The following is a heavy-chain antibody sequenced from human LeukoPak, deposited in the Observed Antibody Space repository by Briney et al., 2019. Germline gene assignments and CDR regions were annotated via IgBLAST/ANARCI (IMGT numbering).Heavy chain of an antibody. CDR3: AKGGKWDVTPFDY. CDR1: GFTFTSYS. CDR2: ISGGGGST. Sequence: GGSLRLSCAASGFTFTSYSMNWVRQAPGKGLEWVSTISGGGGSTYYADSVKGRFTISRDNSKNTLYLQVNSLRAEDMAVYYCAKGGKWDVTPFDYWGQGTLVTVSS. V-gene: IGHV3-23*01. J-gene: IGHJ4*02. D-gene: IGHD1-26*01.